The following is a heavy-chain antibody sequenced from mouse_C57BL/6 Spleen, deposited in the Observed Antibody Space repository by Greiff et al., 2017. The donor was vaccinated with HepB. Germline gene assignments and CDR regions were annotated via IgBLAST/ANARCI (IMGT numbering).Heavy chain of an antibody. V-gene: IGHV1-56*01. CDR3: ARSAQATWDYAMDY. CDR1: GYTYTSHW. J-gene: IGHJ4*01. D-gene: IGHD3-2*02. Sequence: QVQLQQSGPELVRPGASVKISCKAPGYTYTSHWMQWVRQRPGQGLEWIGEIFPGSGSTYYNEKFKGKATLTVDTSSSTAYMQLSSLTSEDSAVYCCARSAQATWDYAMDYWGQGTSVTVSS. CDR2: IFPGSGST.